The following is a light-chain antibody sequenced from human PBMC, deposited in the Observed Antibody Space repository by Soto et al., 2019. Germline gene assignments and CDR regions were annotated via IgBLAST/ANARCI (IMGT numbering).Light chain of an antibody. CDR1: RSNIGAGYD. CDR3: QSYDSSLSGSYV. V-gene: IGLV1-40*01. CDR2: GNS. J-gene: IGLJ1*01. Sequence: QSVLTQPPSVSGAPGQRVTISCTGSRSNIGAGYDVHWYQQLPGTAPKLLIYGNSNRPSGVPDRFSGSKSGTSASLAITGLQAEDEADYYCQSYDSSLSGSYVFGTGTKVTV.